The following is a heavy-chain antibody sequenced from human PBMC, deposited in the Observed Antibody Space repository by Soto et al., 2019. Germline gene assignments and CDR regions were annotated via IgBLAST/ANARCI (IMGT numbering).Heavy chain of an antibody. CDR2: IIPIFGTA. J-gene: IGHJ4*02. Sequence: QVQLVQSGAEVKKPGSSVKVSCKASGGTFSSYAISWVRQAPGQGLEWMGGIIPIFGTANYAQKFQGRVTITGDKSTSTAYMELSSLRSEDTAVYYCARVPVDYYDSSGYFWGAFDYWGQGTLVTVSS. D-gene: IGHD3-22*01. CDR3: ARVPVDYYDSSGYFWGAFDY. CDR1: GGTFSSYA. V-gene: IGHV1-69*06.